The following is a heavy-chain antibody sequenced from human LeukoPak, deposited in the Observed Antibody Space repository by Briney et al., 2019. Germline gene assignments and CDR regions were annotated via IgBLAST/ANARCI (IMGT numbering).Heavy chain of an antibody. J-gene: IGHJ4*02. CDR2: INHSGST. CDR3: AREPTYDSSGYYPTRFDY. Sequence: SETLSLTCTVSGGSISSYYWSWIRQPPGKGLEWIGEINHSGSTNYNPSLKSRVTISVDTSKNQFSLKLSSVTAADTAVYYCAREPTYDSSGYYPTRFDYWGQGTLVTVSS. V-gene: IGHV4-34*01. CDR1: GGSISSYY. D-gene: IGHD3-22*01.